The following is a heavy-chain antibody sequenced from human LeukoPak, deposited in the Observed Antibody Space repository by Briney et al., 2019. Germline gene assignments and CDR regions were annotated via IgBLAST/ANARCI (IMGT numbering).Heavy chain of an antibody. D-gene: IGHD1-14*01. J-gene: IGHJ3*02. CDR1: GGSISSYY. CDR3: ARGLNNRKSGRRFDVFEI. CDR2: IYYSGST. Sequence: PSETLSLTCIVSGGSISSYYWSWIRQPPGKGLEWIGYIYYSGSTNYNPSLKSRVTISADTSKNQFSLRLRSVTAADTAVYYCARGLNNRKSGRRFDVFEIWGQGTMVTVSS. V-gene: IGHV4-59*01.